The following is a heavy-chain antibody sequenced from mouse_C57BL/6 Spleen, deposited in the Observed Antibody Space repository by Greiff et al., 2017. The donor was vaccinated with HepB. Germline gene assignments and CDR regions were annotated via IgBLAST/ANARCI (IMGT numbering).Heavy chain of an antibody. CDR3: ARGITTVVAHDY. V-gene: IGHV1-80*01. Sequence: QVQLQQSGAELVKPGASVKISCKASGYAFSSYWMNWVKQRPGKGLEWIGQIYPGDGDTNYNGKFKGKATLTADKSSSTAYMPLSSLTSEDSAVYFCARGITTVVAHDYWGQGTTLTVSS. CDR2: IYPGDGDT. J-gene: IGHJ2*01. D-gene: IGHD1-1*01. CDR1: GYAFSSYW.